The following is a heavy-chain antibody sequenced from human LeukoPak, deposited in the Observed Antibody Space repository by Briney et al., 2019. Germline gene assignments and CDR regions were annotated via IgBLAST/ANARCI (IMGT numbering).Heavy chain of an antibody. D-gene: IGHD4-17*01. Sequence: SETLSLTCAVYGGSFSGYYWSWIRQPPGKGLEWIGEINHSGSTNYNPSLKSRVTISVDTSKNQFSLKLSSVTAADTAVYYCARILTTVTSDALDIWGQGTMVTVSS. V-gene: IGHV4-34*01. J-gene: IGHJ3*02. CDR1: GGSFSGYY. CDR2: INHSGST. CDR3: ARILTTVTSDALDI.